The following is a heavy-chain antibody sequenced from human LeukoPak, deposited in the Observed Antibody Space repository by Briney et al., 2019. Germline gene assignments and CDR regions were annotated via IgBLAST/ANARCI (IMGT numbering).Heavy chain of an antibody. D-gene: IGHD3-22*01. Sequence: QAGGSLRLSCAASGFTFSSYAMSWVRQAPGEGRGWGSAISGSGGSTYYADSVKGRFTISRDNSKNTLYLQMNSLRDEDTPVYYCAKAVGGYYDSSGYYYYYGMDVGGQGTTGTVS. CDR3: AKAVGGYYDSSGYYYYYGMDV. V-gene: IGHV3-23*01. J-gene: IGHJ6*01. CDR2: ISGSGGST. CDR1: GFTFSSYA.